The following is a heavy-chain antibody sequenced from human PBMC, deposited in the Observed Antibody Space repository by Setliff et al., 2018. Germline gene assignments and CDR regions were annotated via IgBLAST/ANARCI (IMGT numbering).Heavy chain of an antibody. D-gene: IGHD3-10*01. Sequence: GGSLRLSCAASGFTFSDHYMDWVRQAPGKGLEWVGRSRNKGNSYSTEYAASVKGRFTISRDNARNSLYLQMNSLRAEDTAVYYCAREQFVGDYWGQGTLVTVSS. CDR3: AREQFVGDY. CDR2: SRNKGNSYST. J-gene: IGHJ4*02. V-gene: IGHV3-72*01. CDR1: GFTFSDHY.